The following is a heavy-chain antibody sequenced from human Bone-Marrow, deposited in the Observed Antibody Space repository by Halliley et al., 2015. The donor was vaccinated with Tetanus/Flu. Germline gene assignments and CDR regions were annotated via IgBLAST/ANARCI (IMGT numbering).Heavy chain of an antibody. Sequence: EWVSLITRDGGSTFYADSVRGRFTISRDNSKNSLYLQMNGLRTEDTALYYCAKDKDGSGWIFDSWGQGTLVSVSS. D-gene: IGHD6-19*01. J-gene: IGHJ4*02. CDR2: ITRDGGST. CDR3: AKDKDGSGWIFDS. V-gene: IGHV3-43*01.